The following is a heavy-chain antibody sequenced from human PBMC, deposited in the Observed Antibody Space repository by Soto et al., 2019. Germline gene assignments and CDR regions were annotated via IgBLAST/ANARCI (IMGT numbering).Heavy chain of an antibody. J-gene: IGHJ2*01. CDR2: VSGSAGST. CDR3: AKDASSVITSFDS. V-gene: IGHV3-23*01. CDR1: GFTFSSYA. Sequence: EVQLLESGGGLVQPGGSLRLSCAASGFTFSSYAMSWVRQAPGKGLEWVSVVSGSAGSTYYADSVKGRFTISRDNSKNTLNRQINSLKDEDTSVYSCAKDASSVITSFDSWGRGAVVTVSS. D-gene: IGHD3-22*01.